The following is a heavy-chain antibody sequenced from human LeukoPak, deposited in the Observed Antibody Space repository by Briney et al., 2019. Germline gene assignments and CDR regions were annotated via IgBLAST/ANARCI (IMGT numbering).Heavy chain of an antibody. J-gene: IGHJ6*02. CDR1: GFTFNNYW. CDR3: AKERSYPDYYYGMDV. CDR2: IKYDGSEK. V-gene: IGHV3-7*03. Sequence: GGSLRLSCAASGFTFNNYWMSWVRQAPGKGLEWVANIKYDGSEKYYVDSVKGRFTISRDNAKNSLYLQMNSLRAEDTAIYYCAKERSYPDYYYGMDVWGQGTTVTVSS.